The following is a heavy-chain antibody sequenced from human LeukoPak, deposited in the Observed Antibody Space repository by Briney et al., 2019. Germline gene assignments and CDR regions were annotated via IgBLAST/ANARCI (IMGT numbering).Heavy chain of an antibody. D-gene: IGHD6-6*01. CDR2: ISSSSSYI. Sequence: GGSLRLSCAASEFTFSSYSMNWVRQAPGKGLEWVSSISSSSSYIYYADSVKGRFTISRDNAKNSLYLQMNSLRAEDTAVYYCARVHSSSSFYFDYWGQGTLVAVSS. J-gene: IGHJ4*02. CDR3: ARVHSSSSFYFDY. V-gene: IGHV3-21*01. CDR1: EFTFSSYS.